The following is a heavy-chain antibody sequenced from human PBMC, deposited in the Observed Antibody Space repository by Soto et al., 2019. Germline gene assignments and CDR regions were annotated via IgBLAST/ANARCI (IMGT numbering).Heavy chain of an antibody. CDR3: ARHYYDSSGYPAPYYHGMDV. CDR1: GGSISSSGYY. D-gene: IGHD3-22*01. Sequence: SETLSLTCTVSGGSISSSGYYWGWIRQSPGKGLAWIGTIFCSGTTYYNPSLESRITISQDTSNNQFSLKLTSVTAADTAVYYCARHYYDSSGYPAPYYHGMDVWGQGTTVTVSS. CDR2: IFCSGTT. J-gene: IGHJ6*02. V-gene: IGHV4-39*01.